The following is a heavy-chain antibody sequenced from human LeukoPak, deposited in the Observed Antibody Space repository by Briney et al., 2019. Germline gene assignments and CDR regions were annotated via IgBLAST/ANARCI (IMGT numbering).Heavy chain of an antibody. V-gene: IGHV3-74*01. J-gene: IGHJ4*02. CDR3: ARDRSYSFDY. Sequence: GGSLILSCAASGFTFSNYVMSWVRQAPGKGLVWVSRLNSGGMSYADSVKGRFTISRDNAKNTLYLQMNSLRAEDTAVYYCARDRSYSFDYWGQGTLVTVSS. D-gene: IGHD2-15*01. CDR1: GFTFSNYV. CDR2: LNSGGMS.